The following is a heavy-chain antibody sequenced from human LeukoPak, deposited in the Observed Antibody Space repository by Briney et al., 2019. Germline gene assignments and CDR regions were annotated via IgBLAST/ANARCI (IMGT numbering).Heavy chain of an antibody. D-gene: IGHD6-13*01. Sequence: SETLSLTCTVSGYSISSGYYWGWIRQPPGKGLEWIGRIYTSGSTNYNPSLKSRVTMSVDTSKNQFSLKLSSVTAADTAVYYCARDLAAGNKWYFDLWGRGTLVTVSS. J-gene: IGHJ2*01. CDR2: IYTSGST. V-gene: IGHV4-38-2*02. CDR3: ARDLAAGNKWYFDL. CDR1: GYSISSGYY.